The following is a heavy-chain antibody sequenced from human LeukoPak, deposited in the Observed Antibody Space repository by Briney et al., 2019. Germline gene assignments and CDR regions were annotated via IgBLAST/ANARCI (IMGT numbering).Heavy chain of an antibody. CDR1: GFTFSSYS. CDR3: ARAPGYSGYDWGGDAFDI. CDR2: ISSSSSYI. J-gene: IGHJ3*02. Sequence: PGGSLRLSCAASGFTFSSYSMNWVRQAPGKGLEWVSFISSSSSYIYYADSVKGRFTISRDNAKNSLYLQVNSLRAEDTAVYYCARAPGYSGYDWGGDAFDIRGQGTMVTVSS. V-gene: IGHV3-21*01. D-gene: IGHD5-12*01.